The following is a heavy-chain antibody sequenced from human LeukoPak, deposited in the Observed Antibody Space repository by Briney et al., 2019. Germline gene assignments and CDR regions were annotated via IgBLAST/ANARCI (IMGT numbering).Heavy chain of an antibody. CDR2: ISAYNGNT. J-gene: IGHJ4*02. D-gene: IGHD3-3*01. CDR3: ATPYDLADY. V-gene: IGHV1-18*01. CDR1: GYTFTSYG. Sequence: ASVKVSCKASGYTFTSYGISWVRQAPGHGIEWMGWISAYNGNTNYAQKLQGRVTMTTDTSTSTAYMELRCLRSDDTAVYYCATPYDLADYWGQGTLVTVSS.